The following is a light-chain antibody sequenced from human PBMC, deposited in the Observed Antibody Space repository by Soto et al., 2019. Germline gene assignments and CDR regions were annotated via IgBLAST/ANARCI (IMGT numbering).Light chain of an antibody. CDR3: QQCHATPLT. V-gene: IGKV3-11*01. CDR2: DAS. CDR1: QSINRH. J-gene: IGKJ5*01. Sequence: EIVLTQSPATLSLSPGERATISCRASQSINRHLAWYRQKPGQAPRLLIYDASSRATGVPSRFSGSGYGTDFTLTITTLQPEDVGIYYCQQCHATPLTFGQGTRLEI.